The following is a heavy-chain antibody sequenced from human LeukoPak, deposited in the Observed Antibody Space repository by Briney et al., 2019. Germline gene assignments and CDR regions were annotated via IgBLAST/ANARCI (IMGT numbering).Heavy chain of an antibody. J-gene: IGHJ4*02. V-gene: IGHV3-23*01. Sequence: PGGSLRLSCAASGFTFSNYAMSWVRQAPGKGLECVSVISYTGDRTYYADSVKGRFTISRDNSKNTLYPQMNSLRAEDTAVYYCAKVEYNWNPGVSWGQGTLVTVSS. CDR3: AKVEYNWNPGVS. CDR1: GFTFSNYA. D-gene: IGHD1-20*01. CDR2: ISYTGDRT.